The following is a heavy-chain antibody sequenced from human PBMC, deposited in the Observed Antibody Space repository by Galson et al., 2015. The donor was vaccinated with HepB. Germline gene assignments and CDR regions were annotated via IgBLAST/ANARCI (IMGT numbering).Heavy chain of an antibody. D-gene: IGHD3-10*01. V-gene: IGHV3-30-3*01. CDR1: GFTFSNYA. CDR3: AEDQSDGSGSRFDY. J-gene: IGHJ4*02. CDR2: ISYDGNND. Sequence: SLRLSCAASGFTFSNYAMHWVRQAPGKGLEWVAVISYDGNNDYYADSVKGRFTVSRDASKNTLYLQMNSLRAEDTAVYYCAEDQSDGSGSRFDYWGQGTLVTVSS.